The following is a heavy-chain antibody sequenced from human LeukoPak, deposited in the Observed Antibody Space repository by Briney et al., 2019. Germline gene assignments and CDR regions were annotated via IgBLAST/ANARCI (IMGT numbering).Heavy chain of an antibody. V-gene: IGHV4-39*07. Sequence: SETLSLTCTVSGGSISSSSYYWGWIRQPPGKGLEWIGSIYYSGSTYYNPSLKSRVTISVDTSKNQFSLKLSSVTAADTAVYYCARVSSPPGRDGYNFDAFDIWGQGTMVTVSS. CDR2: IYYSGST. CDR3: ARVSSPPGRDGYNFDAFDI. D-gene: IGHD5-24*01. J-gene: IGHJ3*02. CDR1: GGSISSSSYY.